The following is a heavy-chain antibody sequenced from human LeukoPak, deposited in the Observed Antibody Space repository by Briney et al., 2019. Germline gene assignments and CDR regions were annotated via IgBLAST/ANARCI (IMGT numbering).Heavy chain of an antibody. V-gene: IGHV4-39*07. CDR1: GGSISSTSYY. J-gene: IGHJ6*03. D-gene: IGHD1-26*01. CDR3: ARVSGGSYFYYSYYMDI. CDR2: IHYSGTT. Sequence: SETLSLTCTVSGGSISSTSYYWGWVRQPPGKGLEWIGSIHYSGTTYYNPSLKSRVTISLDTSKNHFSLELTSVTAADTAVFYCARVSGGSYFYYSYYMDIWGKGTTVTVSS.